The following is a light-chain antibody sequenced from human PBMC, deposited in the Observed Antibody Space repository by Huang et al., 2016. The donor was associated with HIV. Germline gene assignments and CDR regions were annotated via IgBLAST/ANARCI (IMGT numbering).Light chain of an antibody. V-gene: IGKV3-20*01. J-gene: IGKJ1*01. Sequence: EIVLTQSPGTLSLSPGERATLSCRASQRISIKYLAWYQQKPGQAPRLLVYGATRAAGIPDRFSGSGSETESTLTISKLEPEDIGVYYCQQFGSSPWTFGQGTKVEI. CDR1: QRISIKY. CDR2: GA. CDR3: QQFGSSPWT.